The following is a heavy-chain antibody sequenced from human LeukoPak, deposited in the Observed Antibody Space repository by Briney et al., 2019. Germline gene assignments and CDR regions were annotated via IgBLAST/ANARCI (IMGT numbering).Heavy chain of an antibody. CDR1: GGYISGYY. D-gene: IGHD3-16*02. CDR2: VYYSGTT. CDR3: ARSIYNDQGTFDY. V-gene: IGHV4-59*01. Sequence: SETLSLTCTVSGGYISGYYWTWIRQPPGKGLEWIANVYYSGTTNIHPSLKSRLIVSLDMSKNKFSLNLTSVTAADTAVYYCARSIYNDQGTFDYWGQGAPVTVSS. J-gene: IGHJ4*02.